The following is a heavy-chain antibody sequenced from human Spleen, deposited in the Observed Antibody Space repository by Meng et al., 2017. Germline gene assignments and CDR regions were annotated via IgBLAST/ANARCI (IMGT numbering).Heavy chain of an antibody. V-gene: IGHV3-23*01. CDR3: AKEDYGNYVDF. J-gene: IGHJ4*02. CDR2: ISASGVST. D-gene: IGHD4-17*01. CDR1: GFTFYTYA. Sequence: GGSLRLSCAASGFTFYTYAMSWVRQAPGKGLEWVPGISASGVSTYYADSVKGRFTITRDNSKNTLYLQMSSLRAEDTALYYCAKEDYGNYVDFWGQGALVTVSS.